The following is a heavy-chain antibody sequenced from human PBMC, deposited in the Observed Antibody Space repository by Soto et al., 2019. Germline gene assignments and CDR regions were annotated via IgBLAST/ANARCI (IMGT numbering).Heavy chain of an antibody. J-gene: IGHJ2*01. Sequence: QVQLVESGGGVVQPGRSLRLSCAASGFTFSSYGMHWVRQAPGKGLEWVAVISYDGSNKYYADSVKGRFTISRDNSKNTLYLQMNSLRAEDTAVYYCAKEKLNWYFDLWGRGTLVTVSS. CDR3: AKEKLNWYFDL. CDR1: GFTFSSYG. CDR2: ISYDGSNK. V-gene: IGHV3-30*18.